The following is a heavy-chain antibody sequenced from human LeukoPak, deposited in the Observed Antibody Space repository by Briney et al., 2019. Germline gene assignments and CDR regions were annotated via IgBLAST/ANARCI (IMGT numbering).Heavy chain of an antibody. Sequence: SETLSLTCTVSGYSISSGYYWGWIRQPPGKGLEWIGSIYHSGSTYYNPSLKSRVTISVDTSKNQFSLKLSSVTAADTAVYYCARLVLLWFGELLYHNWFDPWGQGTLVTVSS. J-gene: IGHJ5*02. V-gene: IGHV4-38-2*02. CDR2: IYHSGST. D-gene: IGHD3-10*01. CDR1: GYSISSGYY. CDR3: ARLVLLWFGELLYHNWFDP.